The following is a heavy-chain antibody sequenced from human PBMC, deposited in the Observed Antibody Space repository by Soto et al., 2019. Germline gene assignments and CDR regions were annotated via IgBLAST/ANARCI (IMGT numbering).Heavy chain of an antibody. D-gene: IGHD5-12*01. J-gene: IGHJ4*02. CDR2: IYYGGST. Sequence: QVQLQESGPGLVKPSQTLSLTCTVSGGSISSGGYYWSWIRQHPGKGLEWIAYIYYGGSTYYNPSLKSRVTISVDTSKNQFSLKLSSVTAADTAVYYCARGLRTGYSGYDMYDYWGQGTLVTVSS. CDR1: GGSISSGGYY. CDR3: ARGLRTGYSGYDMYDY. V-gene: IGHV4-31*03.